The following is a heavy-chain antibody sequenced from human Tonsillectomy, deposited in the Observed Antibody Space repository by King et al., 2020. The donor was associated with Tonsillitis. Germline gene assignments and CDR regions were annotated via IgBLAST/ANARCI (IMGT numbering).Heavy chain of an antibody. CDR2: INHSGST. D-gene: IGHD3-22*01. CDR1: GGSFSGYY. CDR3: ARIPTDSSGSLSPPAFDY. Sequence: QVQLQQWGAGLLKPSETLSLTCAVYGGSFSGYYWSWIRQPPGKGLEWIGEINHSGSTNYNPSLKSRVTVSVDTSKNQFSLKLSSVTAADTAVYYCARIPTDSSGSLSPPAFDYWGQGNLVTVSS. J-gene: IGHJ4*02. V-gene: IGHV4-34*01.